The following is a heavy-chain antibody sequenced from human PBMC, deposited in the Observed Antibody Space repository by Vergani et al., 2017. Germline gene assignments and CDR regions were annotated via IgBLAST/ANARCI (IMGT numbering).Heavy chain of an antibody. CDR2: INWNSDSI. Sequence: EVQLVESGGGLVQPGRSLRLPCAASGFTFDDYAMHWVRQAPGKGLEGVSGINWNSDSIAYADSVKGRFTISRDNAKNSLYLQTNSLRAEAAALYYCVKEIGATGNYWYFDLWGRGSLVSVSS. J-gene: IGHJ2*01. D-gene: IGHD6-13*01. V-gene: IGHV3-9*01. CDR3: VKEIGATGNYWYFDL. CDR1: GFTFDDYA.